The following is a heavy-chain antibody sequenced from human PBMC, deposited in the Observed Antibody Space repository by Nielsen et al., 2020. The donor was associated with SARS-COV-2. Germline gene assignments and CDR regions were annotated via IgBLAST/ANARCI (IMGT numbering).Heavy chain of an antibody. CDR3: AKVGYCSSTSCYTGGWQDYFDY. J-gene: IGHJ4*02. V-gene: IGHV3-43*01. Sequence: GESLKISCAASGFTFDDYTMHWVRQAPGKGLEWVSLISWDGGSTYYADSVKGRFTISRDNSKNSLYLQMNSLRTEDTALYYCAKVGYCSSTSCYTGGWQDYFDYWGQGTLVTVSS. CDR1: GFTFDDYT. D-gene: IGHD2-2*02. CDR2: ISWDGGST.